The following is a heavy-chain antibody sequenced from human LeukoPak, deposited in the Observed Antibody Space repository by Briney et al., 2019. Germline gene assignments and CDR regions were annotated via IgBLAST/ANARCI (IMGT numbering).Heavy chain of an antibody. V-gene: IGHV4-4*02. J-gene: IGHJ4*02. CDR3: ASFDDYGDYEADY. CDR1: GGSISSSNW. Sequence: SETLSLTCAVSGGSISSSNWWSWVRQPPGKGLEWIGEIYHSGSTNYNPSLKSRVTISVDKSKNQFSLKLSSVTAADTAVYYCASFDDYGDYEADYWGQGTLVTVSS. CDR2: IYHSGST. D-gene: IGHD4-17*01.